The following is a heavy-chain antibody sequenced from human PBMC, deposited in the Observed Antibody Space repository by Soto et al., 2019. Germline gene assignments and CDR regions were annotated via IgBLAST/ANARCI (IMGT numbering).Heavy chain of an antibody. V-gene: IGHV4-34*02. CDR2: ISHSGTT. CDR1: GGSFSGYY. J-gene: IGHJ4*02. Sequence: QVQLQQWGAGLLKPSETLSLSCAVYGGSFSGYYWSWIRQPPGKGLEWIGEISHSGTTNYNLSLKSRVTISVATSKTQFSLKVTSVTAAHTAIYFCARAAYMYAYREFDSWGQGTLVTVSS. CDR3: ARAAYMYAYREFDS. D-gene: IGHD2-8*01.